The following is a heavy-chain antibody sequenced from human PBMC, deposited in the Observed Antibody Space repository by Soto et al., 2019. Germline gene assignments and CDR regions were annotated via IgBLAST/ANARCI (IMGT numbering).Heavy chain of an antibody. CDR3: ARESDTAMVFHYYYGMDV. D-gene: IGHD5-18*01. CDR1: GYTFTSYA. J-gene: IGHJ6*02. V-gene: IGHV1-3*01. CDR2: INAGNGNT. Sequence: ASVKVSCKASGYTFTSYAMHWVRQAPGQRLEWMGWINAGNGNTKYSQKFQGRVTITRDTSASTAYMELSGLRSEDTAVYYCARESDTAMVFHYYYGMDVWGQGTTVTVSS.